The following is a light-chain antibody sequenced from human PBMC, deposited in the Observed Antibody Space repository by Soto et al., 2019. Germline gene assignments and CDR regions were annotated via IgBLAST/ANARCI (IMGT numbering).Light chain of an antibody. Sequence: QSALTQPASVSGSPGQSITISCTGTSSDVGGYNYVSWYQQHTGKAPKLMIYDVSHRPSGVSNRFSVSKSGNTSSLTISGLQAEDEADYDCSSYTSSSTLMVFGGGPKVTVL. CDR1: SSDVGGYNY. CDR3: SSYTSSSTLMV. J-gene: IGLJ2*01. CDR2: DVS. V-gene: IGLV2-14*01.